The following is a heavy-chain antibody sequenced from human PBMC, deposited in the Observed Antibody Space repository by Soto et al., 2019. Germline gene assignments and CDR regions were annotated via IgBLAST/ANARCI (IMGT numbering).Heavy chain of an antibody. CDR1: GFTFSSYA. Sequence: GGSLRLSCAASGFTFSSYAMHWVRQAPGKGLEWVAVISYDGSNKYYADSVKGRFTISRDNSKNTLYLQMNSLRAEDTAVYYCARDSGSPYYDFWSGYYWGSTNWFDPWGQGTLVTVSS. CDR2: ISYDGSNK. J-gene: IGHJ5*02. D-gene: IGHD3-3*01. V-gene: IGHV3-30-3*01. CDR3: ARDSGSPYYDFWSGYYWGSTNWFDP.